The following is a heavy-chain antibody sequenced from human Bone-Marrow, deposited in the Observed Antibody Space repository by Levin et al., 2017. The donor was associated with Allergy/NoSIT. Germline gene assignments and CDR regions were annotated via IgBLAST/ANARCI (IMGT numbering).Heavy chain of an antibody. CDR3: AKGTDYYTGAFDI. V-gene: IGHV3-23*01. D-gene: IGHD3-10*01. Sequence: GESLKISCAASGFTFSSSAINWVRQAPGKGLEWVSGISGSGASTYYVDSVKGRFTISRDNSKNTLYLQMNSLRAEDTAIYYCAKGTDYYTGAFDIWGQGTMVTVSS. CDR1: GFTFSSSA. J-gene: IGHJ3*02. CDR2: ISGSGAST.